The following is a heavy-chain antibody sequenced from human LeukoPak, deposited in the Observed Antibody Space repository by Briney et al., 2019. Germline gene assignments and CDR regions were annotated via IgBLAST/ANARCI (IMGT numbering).Heavy chain of an antibody. CDR3: ARDRGYCSGGSCHNWFDP. V-gene: IGHV4-59*01. D-gene: IGHD2-15*01. CDR1: GFSISSYY. J-gene: IGHJ5*02. CDR2: IYYSGST. Sequence: SETLSLTCTVSGFSISSYYWSWIRQPPGKGLEWLGYIYYSGSTNYNPSLKSRVTISVDTSKNQFSLKLSSVTAADTAVYYCARDRGYCSGGSCHNWFDPWGQGTLVTVS.